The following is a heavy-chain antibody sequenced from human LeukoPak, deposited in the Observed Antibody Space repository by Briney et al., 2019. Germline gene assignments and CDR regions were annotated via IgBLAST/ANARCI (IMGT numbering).Heavy chain of an antibody. CDR3: ATGGAGETGTTGPNWFDP. CDR1: GYTLTELS. CDR2: FDPEDGET. Sequence: ASVKVSCKVSGYTLTELSMHWVRQAPGKGLEWMGGFDPEDGETIYAQKFQGRVTMTEDTSTDTAYMELSSLRSEDTAVYYCATGGAGETGTTGPNWFDPWGQGTLVTVSS. V-gene: IGHV1-24*01. D-gene: IGHD1-1*01. J-gene: IGHJ5*02.